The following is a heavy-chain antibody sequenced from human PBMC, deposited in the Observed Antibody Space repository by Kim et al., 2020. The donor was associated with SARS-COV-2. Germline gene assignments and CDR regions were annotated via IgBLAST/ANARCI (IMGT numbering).Heavy chain of an antibody. V-gene: IGHV4-31*03. CDR3: ARDHQNGRRPMTTVTTRAFDI. D-gene: IGHD4-17*01. Sequence: SETLSLTCTVSGGSISSGGYYWSWIRQHPGKGLEWIGYIYYSGSTYYNPSLKSRVTISVDTSKNQFTLKLSSVTAADTAVYYCARDHQNGRRPMTTVTTRAFDIWGQGTMLTVAS. CDR2: IYYSGST. J-gene: IGHJ3*02. CDR1: GGSISSGGYY.